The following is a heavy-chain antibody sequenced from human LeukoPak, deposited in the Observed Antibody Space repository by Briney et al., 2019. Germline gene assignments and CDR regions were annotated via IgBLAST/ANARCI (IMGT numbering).Heavy chain of an antibody. CDR2: ISGSGGST. D-gene: IGHD6-19*01. V-gene: IGHV3-23*01. Sequence: GGSLRLSCSASGFTFSSYAMSWVRQAPGKGLEWVSAISGSGGSTYYADSVKGRFTISRDNSKNTLYLQMNSLRAEDMAVYYCAKDYSSGWYYYYGMDVWGQGTTVTVSS. CDR1: GFTFSSYA. J-gene: IGHJ6*02. CDR3: AKDYSSGWYYYYGMDV.